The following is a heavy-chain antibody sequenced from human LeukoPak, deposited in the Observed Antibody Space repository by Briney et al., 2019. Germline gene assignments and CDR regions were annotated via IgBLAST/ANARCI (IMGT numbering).Heavy chain of an antibody. V-gene: IGHV3-21*06. J-gene: IGHJ6*03. CDR2: ITGPTSYI. Sequence: PGGSLRLSCVASGFNFSDYSMSWVRQAPGKGLEWVSSITGPTSYIYYTDSLKSRFTISRDNAKNSLYLHMNSLRADDTAVYYCARVDSSRWTYFYYYMDVWGKGTTVTVSS. D-gene: IGHD6-19*01. CDR1: GFNFSDYS. CDR3: ARVDSSRWTYFYYYMDV.